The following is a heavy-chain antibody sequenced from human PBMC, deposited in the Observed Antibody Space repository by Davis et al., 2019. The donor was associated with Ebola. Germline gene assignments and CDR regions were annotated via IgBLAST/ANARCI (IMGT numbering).Heavy chain of an antibody. V-gene: IGHV3-53*01. CDR1: GFTVSSNY. D-gene: IGHD2-2*02. J-gene: IGHJ6*03. CDR3: ARDRYCSSTSCYMSDYMDV. CDR2: IYSGGST. Sequence: GESLKISCAASGFTVSSNYMSWVRQAPGKGLEWVSVIYSGGSTYYADSVKGRFTISRDNSKNTLYLQMNSLRAEDTAVYYCARDRYCSSTSCYMSDYMDVWGKGTTVTVSS.